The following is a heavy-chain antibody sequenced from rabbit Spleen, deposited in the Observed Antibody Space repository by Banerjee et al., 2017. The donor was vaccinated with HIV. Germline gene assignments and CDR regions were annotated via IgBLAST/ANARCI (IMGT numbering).Heavy chain of an antibody. CDR3: ARWAAGNSGWYTFNL. CDR1: GFSFNTYYY. CDR2: IYTGTSGIT. J-gene: IGHJ4*01. D-gene: IGHD1-1*01. Sequence: QEQLEESGGDLVKPEGSLTLTCTASGFSFNTYYYMCWVRQAPGKGLEWIACIYTGTSGITYYANWVISRFTITSDTNQNTVDLKMTSLTAADTATYFCARWAAGNSGWYTFNLWGPGTLVTVS. V-gene: IGHV1S45*01.